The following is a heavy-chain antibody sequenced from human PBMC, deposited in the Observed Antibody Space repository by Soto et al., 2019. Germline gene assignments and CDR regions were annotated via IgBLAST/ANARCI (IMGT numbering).Heavy chain of an antibody. V-gene: IGHV3-7*05. CDR1: GFTFSSYW. CDR2: IKQDGSEK. J-gene: IGHJ6*02. CDR3: ASRDITMVRGVYYYYGMDV. Sequence: EVQLVESGGGLVQPGGSLRLSCAASGFTFSSYWMSWVRQAPGKGLEWVANIKQDGSEKSYVDSVKGRFTISRDNAKNSLYLQMNSLRAEDTAVYYCASRDITMVRGVYYYYGMDVWCQGTTVTVSS. D-gene: IGHD3-10*01.